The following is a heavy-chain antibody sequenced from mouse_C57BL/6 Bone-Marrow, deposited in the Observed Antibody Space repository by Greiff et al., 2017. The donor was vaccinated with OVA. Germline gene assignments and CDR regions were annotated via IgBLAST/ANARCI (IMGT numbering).Heavy chain of an antibody. D-gene: IGHD4-1*01. CDR2: IYTRNGNT. J-gene: IGHJ3*01. CDR3: ARVRLGRGSWFAY. V-gene: IGHV1-7*01. CDR1: GYTFTSYW. Sequence: VQLQQSGPELAKPGASVKLSCKASGYTFTSYWMHWLKQRPGQGVEWIGEIYTRNGNTDYNEKFKGKATLTADKSSSTAYMELRSLTSEDSAVYVCARVRLGRGSWFAYWGQGTLVTVSA.